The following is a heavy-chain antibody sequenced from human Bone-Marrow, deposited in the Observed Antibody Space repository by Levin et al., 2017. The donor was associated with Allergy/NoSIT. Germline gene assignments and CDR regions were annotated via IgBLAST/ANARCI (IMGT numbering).Heavy chain of an antibody. Sequence: GASVKVSCAASGFTFSNYWMTWVRQAPGKGLEWVATIKQDGSEKYYVDSVKGRFTISRDNAKNSLYLQMNSLRAEDTAVYYCARARWIQVGGDYWGQGTLVTVSS. D-gene: IGHD5-18*01. V-gene: IGHV3-7*01. J-gene: IGHJ4*02. CDR2: IKQDGSEK. CDR1: GFTFSNYW. CDR3: ARARWIQVGGDY.